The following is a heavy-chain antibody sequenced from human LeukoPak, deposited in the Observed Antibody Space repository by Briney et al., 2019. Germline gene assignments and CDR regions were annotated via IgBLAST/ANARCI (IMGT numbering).Heavy chain of an antibody. Sequence: KTSETLSLTCTVSGGSISSSSYYWGWIRQPPGKGLEWIGSIYYSGSTYYNPSLKSRVTISVDTSKNQFSLKLSSVTAADTAVYYCARQGRWFDPWGRGTLVTVSS. CDR1: GGSISSSSYY. V-gene: IGHV4-39*01. J-gene: IGHJ5*02. CDR2: IYYSGST. CDR3: ARQGRWFDP.